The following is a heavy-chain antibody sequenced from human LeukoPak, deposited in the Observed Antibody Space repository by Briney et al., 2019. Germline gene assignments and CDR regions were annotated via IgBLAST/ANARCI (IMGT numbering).Heavy chain of an antibody. D-gene: IGHD2-21*02. V-gene: IGHV3-23*01. CDR3: AKDIVVVTAIQSLAEYFQH. J-gene: IGHJ1*01. CDR1: GFTFSSYA. CDR2: ISGSGGGT. Sequence: GGSLRLSCAASGFTFSSYAMSWVRQAPGKGLEWVSAISGSGGGTYYADSVKGRFTISRDNSKNTLYLQMNSLRAEDTAVYYCAKDIVVVTAIQSLAEYFQHWGQGTLVTVSS.